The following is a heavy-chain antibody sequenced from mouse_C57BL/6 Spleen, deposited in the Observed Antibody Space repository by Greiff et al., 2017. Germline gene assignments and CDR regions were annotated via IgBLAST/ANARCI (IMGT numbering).Heavy chain of an antibody. CDR3: ARDWDWYFDV. V-gene: IGHV1-72*01. J-gene: IGHJ1*03. Sequence: VQLQQPGAELVKPGASVKLSCKASGYTFTSYWMHWVKQRPGRGLEWIGRIDPNSGGTKYNEKFKSKATLTVDKPSSTAYMQLSSLTSADSAVYYCARDWDWYFDVWGTGTTVTVSS. CDR2: IDPNSGGT. D-gene: IGHD4-1*01. CDR1: GYTFTSYW.